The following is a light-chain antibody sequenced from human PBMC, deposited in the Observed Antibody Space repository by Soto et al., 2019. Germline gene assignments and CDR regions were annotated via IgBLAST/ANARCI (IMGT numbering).Light chain of an antibody. Sequence: QSVLTQPASVSGAPGQSITISCTGTSSDVGGYNYVSWFQQHPGKAPKLKIYEVSNRPSGVSNRFSGSKSGNTASLTISELQEEDEDDYYCTSFTTISTWVFGGGTKLTVL. CDR2: EVS. CDR3: TSFTTISTWV. V-gene: IGLV2-14*01. CDR1: SSDVGGYNY. J-gene: IGLJ3*02.